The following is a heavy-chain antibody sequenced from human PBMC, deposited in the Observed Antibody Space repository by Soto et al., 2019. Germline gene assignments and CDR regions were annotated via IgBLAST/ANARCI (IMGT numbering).Heavy chain of an antibody. D-gene: IGHD1-1*01. CDR3: ARGRYGDY. CDR2: ISAHNGTT. Sequence: QVHLVQSGAEVKKPGASVKVSCKGSGYGFTTYGITWVRQAPGQGLEWMAWISAHNGTTNYAQKLQGRVTVTRDTSTSTAYMELRSLRSDDTAVYYCARGRYGDYWGQGALVTFSS. J-gene: IGHJ4*02. V-gene: IGHV1-18*01. CDR1: GYGFTTYG.